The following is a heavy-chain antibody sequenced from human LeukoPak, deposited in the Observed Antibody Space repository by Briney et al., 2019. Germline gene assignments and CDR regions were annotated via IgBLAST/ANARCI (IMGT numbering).Heavy chain of an antibody. D-gene: IGHD4-17*01. Sequence: SETLSLTCSVSGYSISDDYYWGWIRQSPEKGLEWLGSISHSGSTYYSPSLRSRVTISRDMPKNQFSLDLNSVTAADTAVYYCAGISTGSCFRHWGQGTLVTVSS. CDR1: GYSISDDYY. J-gene: IGHJ1*01. CDR2: ISHSGST. V-gene: IGHV4-38-2*02. CDR3: AGISTGSCFRH.